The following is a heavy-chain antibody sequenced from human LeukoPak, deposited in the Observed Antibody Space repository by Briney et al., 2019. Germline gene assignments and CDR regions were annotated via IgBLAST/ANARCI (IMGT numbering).Heavy chain of an antibody. CDR3: ARHNYYDSSGYYPLLFDY. J-gene: IGHJ4*02. CDR1: GGSISSYY. D-gene: IGHD3-22*01. CDR2: IYYSGST. V-gene: IGHV4-59*01. Sequence: PSETLSLTCTASGGSISSYYWSWIRQPPGKGLDGIAYIYYSGSTNYNPSLKSRVTISVDTSKNQFSLKLSSVTAADTAVYYCARHNYYDSSGYYPLLFDYWGQGTLVTVSS.